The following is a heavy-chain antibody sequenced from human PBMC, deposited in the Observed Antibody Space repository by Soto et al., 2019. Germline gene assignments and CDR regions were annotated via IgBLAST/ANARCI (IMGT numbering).Heavy chain of an antibody. CDR3: AKDKVGYYGSGSPCFDS. CDR1: GFTFDDYA. CDR2: ISWNSGSI. V-gene: IGHV3-9*01. Sequence: EVQLMESGGGLVQPGRSLRLSCAASGFTFDDYAMHWVRQAPGKGLEWVSGISWNSGSIGYADSVKGRFTISRDNAKNSLYLQMNGLRAEDTALYYCAKDKVGYYGSGSPCFDSWGQGTLVTVSS. J-gene: IGHJ4*02. D-gene: IGHD3-10*01.